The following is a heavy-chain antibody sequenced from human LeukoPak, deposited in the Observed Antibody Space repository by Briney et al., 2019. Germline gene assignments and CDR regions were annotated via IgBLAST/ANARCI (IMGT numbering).Heavy chain of an antibody. Sequence: GGSLRLSCVASGFTFSSYAMSWVRQAPGKGLEWVSGISGSGGSTYYADSVKGRFTISRDNSKNTLFLQMNSLRAEDTAVYYCAKETYSSGWYPYFDYWGQGTLVTVSS. CDR3: AKETYSSGWYPYFDY. V-gene: IGHV3-23*01. CDR1: GFTFSSYA. CDR2: ISGSGGST. D-gene: IGHD6-19*01. J-gene: IGHJ4*02.